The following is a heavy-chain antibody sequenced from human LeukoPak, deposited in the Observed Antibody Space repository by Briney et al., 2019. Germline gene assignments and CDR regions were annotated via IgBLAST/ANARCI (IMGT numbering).Heavy chain of an antibody. D-gene: IGHD4-17*01. CDR2: ITSTGSHL. CDR1: GFTFSGHS. Sequence: GGSLRLSCEASGFTFSGHSMSWVRQAPGKGLEWVASITSTGSHLYYASSLRGRFTISRDNAKSFLILQADSLRPEDTAVYYCARDGSPNYGYYAFFDNWGRGTLVTVSS. J-gene: IGHJ4*02. V-gene: IGHV3-21*06. CDR3: ARDGSPNYGYYAFFDN.